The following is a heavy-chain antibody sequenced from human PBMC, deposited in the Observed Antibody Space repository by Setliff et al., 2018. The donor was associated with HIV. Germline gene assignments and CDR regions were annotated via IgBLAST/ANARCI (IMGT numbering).Heavy chain of an antibody. V-gene: IGHV4-61*01. CDR1: GGSISRGSYS. CDR3: ARDNWGSLDY. D-gene: IGHD7-27*01. CDR2: DQRFGNI. J-gene: IGHJ4*02. Sequence: PSETLSLTCTVSGGSISRGSYSWSWIRQPPGKGLEWIGYDQRFGNINFNPSLKSRVTISVDASKNQFSLEVRSVTAADTAVYYCARDNWGSLDYWGQGRLVTVSS.